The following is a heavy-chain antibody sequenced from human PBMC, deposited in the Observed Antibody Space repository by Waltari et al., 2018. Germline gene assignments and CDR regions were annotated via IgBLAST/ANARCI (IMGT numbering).Heavy chain of an antibody. Sequence: QVQLQQWGAGLLKPSETLSLTCAVYGGSFRGYYWSWIRQPPGKGLEWIGEINHSGSTNYNPSLKSRVTISVDTSKNQFSLKLSSVTAADTAVYYCARGSSSWYSGGMDVWGQGTTVTVSS. D-gene: IGHD6-13*01. CDR1: GGSFRGYY. J-gene: IGHJ6*02. V-gene: IGHV4-34*01. CDR2: INHSGST. CDR3: ARGSSSWYSGGMDV.